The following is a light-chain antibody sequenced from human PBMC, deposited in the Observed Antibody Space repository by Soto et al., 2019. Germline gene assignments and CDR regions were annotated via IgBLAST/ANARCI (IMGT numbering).Light chain of an antibody. V-gene: IGKV3-15*01. Sequence: EVLMTQSPATLSVSPGERATLSCRASQSVSNKLAWYQHRPGQAPRLLIFRASLRASGIPARFSGSGFGTEFTLTISSLQSEDFALYYCQQYDSWPPITFGQGTRLEIK. CDR1: QSVSNK. J-gene: IGKJ5*01. CDR3: QQYDSWPPIT. CDR2: RAS.